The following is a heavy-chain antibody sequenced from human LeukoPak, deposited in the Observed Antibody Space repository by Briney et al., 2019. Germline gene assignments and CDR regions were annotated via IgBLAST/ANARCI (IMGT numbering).Heavy chain of an antibody. J-gene: IGHJ4*02. Sequence: PSETLSLTCAVYGGSFSGYYWSWIRQPPGKGLEWIGEINHSGGTNYNPSLKSRVTISGDTSKNQFSLNLSSVSAADTAVYYCARGRRRSSGWSFDYWGQGTLVTVSS. V-gene: IGHV4-34*01. D-gene: IGHD6-19*01. CDR1: GGSFSGYY. CDR3: ARGRRRSSGWSFDY. CDR2: INHSGGT.